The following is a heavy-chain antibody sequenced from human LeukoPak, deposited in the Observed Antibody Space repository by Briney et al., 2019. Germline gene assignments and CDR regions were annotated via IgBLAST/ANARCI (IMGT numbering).Heavy chain of an antibody. Sequence: PGGSLRLSCAASGFTFSSYAMSWVRQAPGKGLEWVSAISGSGGSTYYADSVKGRFTISRDNSKNTLNLQMNSLRAEDTAVYYCAKESGQWLVQYYYYYGMDVWGQGTTVTVSS. CDR1: GFTFSSYA. D-gene: IGHD6-19*01. CDR2: ISGSGGST. J-gene: IGHJ6*02. CDR3: AKESGQWLVQYYYYYGMDV. V-gene: IGHV3-23*01.